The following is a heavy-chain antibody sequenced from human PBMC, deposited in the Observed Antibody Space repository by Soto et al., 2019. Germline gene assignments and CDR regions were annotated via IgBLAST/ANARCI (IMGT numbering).Heavy chain of an antibody. V-gene: IGHV5-51*01. D-gene: IGHD3-10*01. CDR2: IYSGDSDT. Sequence: PGESLKISCEGSGYNFSNFWITWVRQMPGKGLEWMGIIYSGDSDTRYSPSFQGQVTISVDKSIGTAYLQWSSLKASDTAMYYCARQDYYGSGSYYNVYYYYGMDVWGQGTTVTVS. CDR1: GYNFSNFW. J-gene: IGHJ6*02. CDR3: ARQDYYGSGSYYNVYYYYGMDV.